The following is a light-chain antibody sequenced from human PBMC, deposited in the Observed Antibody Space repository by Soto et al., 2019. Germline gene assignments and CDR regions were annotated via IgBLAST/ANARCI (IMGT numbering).Light chain of an antibody. CDR2: GAS. V-gene: IGKV3-20*01. J-gene: IGKJ1*01. CDR3: QQYHSSPLT. CDR1: QSVTSSY. Sequence: EIVLTQYPGTLSLSPGERATLSCRASQSVTSSYLAWYQQKPGQAPRRLIYGASIRATGIPDRFSGSGSGTDFTLTISRLEPEDFALYFCQQYHSSPLTFGQGTKVDI.